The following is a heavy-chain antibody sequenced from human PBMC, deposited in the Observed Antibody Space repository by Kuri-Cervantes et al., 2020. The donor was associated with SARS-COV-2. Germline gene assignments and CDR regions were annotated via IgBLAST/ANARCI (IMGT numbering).Heavy chain of an antibody. V-gene: IGHV4-61*01. Sequence: GSLRLSCAVSGYSISSGSYYWSWIRQPPGKGLEWIGYIYYSGSTNYNPYLKSRVTISVDTSKNQFSLKLSSVTAADTAVYYCARGITIFGVVMDLGGFDPWGQGTLVTVSS. D-gene: IGHD3-3*01. CDR3: ARGITIFGVVMDLGGFDP. J-gene: IGHJ5*02. CDR1: GYSISSGSYY. CDR2: IYYSGST.